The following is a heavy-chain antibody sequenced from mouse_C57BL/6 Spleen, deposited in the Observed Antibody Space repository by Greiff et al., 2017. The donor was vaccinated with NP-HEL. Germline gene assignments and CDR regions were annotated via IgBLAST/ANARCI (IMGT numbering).Heavy chain of an antibody. Sequence: EVQLQQSGPELVKPGASVKISCKASGYTFTDYYMNWVKQSHGKSLEWIGDINPNNGGTSYNQKFKGKATLTVDKSSSTAYLELRSLTSEDSAVYYCARDYYGSSDTYAMEYWGQGTSVTVAA. D-gene: IGHD1-1*01. CDR3: ARDYYGSSDTYAMEY. CDR2: INPNNGGT. J-gene: IGHJ4*01. CDR1: GYTFTDYY. V-gene: IGHV1-26*01.